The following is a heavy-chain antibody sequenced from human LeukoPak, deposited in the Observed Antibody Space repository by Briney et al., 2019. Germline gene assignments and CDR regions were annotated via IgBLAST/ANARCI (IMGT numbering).Heavy chain of an antibody. V-gene: IGHV3-21*06. CDR2: ISNNGGYT. J-gene: IGHJ4*02. CDR1: GFTFSSYS. D-gene: IGHD3-22*01. Sequence: PGGSLRLSCAASGFTFSSYSMNWVRQAPGKGLEWVSAISNNGGYTYYADSVKGRFTISRDNAKNTVYLQMNSLRVEDTAVYYCARVYETNGYLYWGQGSLVTVSS. CDR3: ARVYETNGYLY.